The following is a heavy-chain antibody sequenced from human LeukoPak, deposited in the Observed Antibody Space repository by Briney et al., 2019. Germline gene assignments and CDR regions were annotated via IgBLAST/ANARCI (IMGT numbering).Heavy chain of an antibody. Sequence: GGSLRLSCAASGFTFSSYWMSWVRQAPGKGLEWVANIKQDGSEKYYVDSVKGRFTISRDNAKNSLYLQMNSLRAEDMALYYCAKSTGEGIAAAAGAFDIWGQGTMVTVSS. CDR3: AKSTGEGIAAAAGAFDI. J-gene: IGHJ3*02. V-gene: IGHV3-7*03. D-gene: IGHD6-13*01. CDR2: IKQDGSEK. CDR1: GFTFSSYW.